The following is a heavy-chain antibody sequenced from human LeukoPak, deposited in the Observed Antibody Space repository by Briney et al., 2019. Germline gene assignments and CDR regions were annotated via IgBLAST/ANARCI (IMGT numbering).Heavy chain of an antibody. V-gene: IGHV3-23*01. CDR2: IRACGCST. CDR3: ESTYCSSESCYAENIYYYYYMDV. Sequence: GGSLRLSCAASGFTFNNYAMSGVRQARGKGVEGVSAIRACGCSTYYADSVEGRFTISRDNYKTTLYLQMNRLRAEDTAVYYCESTYCSSESCYAENIYYYYYMDVWGKGTTVTISS. J-gene: IGHJ6*03. CDR1: GFTFNNYA. D-gene: IGHD2-2*01.